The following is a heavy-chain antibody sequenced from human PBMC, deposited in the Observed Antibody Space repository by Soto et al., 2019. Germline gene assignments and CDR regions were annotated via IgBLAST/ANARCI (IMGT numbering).Heavy chain of an antibody. D-gene: IGHD5-18*01. J-gene: IGHJ4*02. V-gene: IGHV4-31*03. CDR1: GGSISSGGYY. CDR3: ARWASAMVLFDY. Sequence: QVQLQESGPGLVKPSQTLSLTCTVSGGSISSGGYYWSWIRQHPGKGLEWIGYIYYSGSTYYNPPLKRRXXIXVXXSKNQFSLKLSSVTAADTAVYYCARWASAMVLFDYWGQGTLVTVSS. CDR2: IYYSGST.